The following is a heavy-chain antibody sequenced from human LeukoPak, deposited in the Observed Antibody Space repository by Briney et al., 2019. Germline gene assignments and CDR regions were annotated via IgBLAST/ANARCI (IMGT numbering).Heavy chain of an antibody. CDR1: GFSVSSND. D-gene: IGHD4-17*01. CDR3: ASPRYGDFDGMDV. J-gene: IGHJ6*02. Sequence: PGGSLRLSCAASGFSVSSNDLSWVRQAPGKGLEWVSSIHTDGSTYFADSVKGRFTISRQNSENTLYLYMIRLTAEDTAVYYCASPRYGDFDGMDVWGQGTSVIDSS. CDR2: IHTDGST. V-gene: IGHV3-53*04.